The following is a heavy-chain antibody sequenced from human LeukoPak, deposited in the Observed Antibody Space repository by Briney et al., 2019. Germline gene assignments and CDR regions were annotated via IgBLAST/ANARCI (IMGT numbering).Heavy chain of an antibody. Sequence: PSETLSLTSTVSGGSISSSSYYWGWIRQPPGKGLEWIGSIYYSGSTYYNPSLKSRVTISVDTSKNQFSLKLSSVTAADTAVYYCARVKVLRTAVAATGWFDPWGQGTLVTVSS. J-gene: IGHJ5*02. CDR1: GGSISSSSYY. V-gene: IGHV4-39*07. CDR2: IYYSGST. CDR3: ARVKVLRTAVAATGWFDP. D-gene: IGHD6-19*01.